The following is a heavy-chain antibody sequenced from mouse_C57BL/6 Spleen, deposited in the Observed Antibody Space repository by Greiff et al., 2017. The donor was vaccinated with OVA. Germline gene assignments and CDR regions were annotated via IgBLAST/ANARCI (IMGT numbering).Heavy chain of an antibody. D-gene: IGHD1-1*01. CDR2: IDPANGNT. V-gene: IGHV14-3*01. Sequence: VHVKQSVAELVRPGASVKLSCTASGFNIKNTYMHWVKQRPEQGLEWIGRIDPANGNTKYAPKFQGKATITADTSSNTAYLQLSSLTSEDTAIYYCARWDYGSRYAMDYWGQGTSVTVSS. CDR1: GFNIKNTY. J-gene: IGHJ4*01. CDR3: ARWDYGSRYAMDY.